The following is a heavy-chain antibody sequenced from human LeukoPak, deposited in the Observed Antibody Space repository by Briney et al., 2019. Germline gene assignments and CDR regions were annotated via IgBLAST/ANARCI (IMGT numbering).Heavy chain of an antibody. Sequence: ASVKVSCKASGYTFTCYYMHWVRQAPGQGLEWMGWINPNSGGTNYSQKFQVRVTMTRDTSISTAYMELSSLRSDDTAVYYCAREGANDDYSNYYFDYWGQGTLVTVSS. D-gene: IGHD4-11*01. CDR3: AREGANDDYSNYYFDY. J-gene: IGHJ4*02. V-gene: IGHV1-2*02. CDR2: INPNSGGT. CDR1: GYTFTCYY.